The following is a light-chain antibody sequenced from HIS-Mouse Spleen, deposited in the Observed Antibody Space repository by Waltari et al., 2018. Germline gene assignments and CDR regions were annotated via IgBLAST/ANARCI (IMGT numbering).Light chain of an antibody. J-gene: IGKJ1*01. V-gene: IGKV1-9*01. CDR1: QGISSY. CDR2: AAS. Sequence: DIQLTQSPSFLSASLGDRLTITCRASQGISSYLAWYQQKPGKAPKLLNYAASTLQSGVPSRFSGSGSGTEFTLTISSLQPEDFATYYCQQLNSYPPTFGQGTKVEIK. CDR3: QQLNSYPPT.